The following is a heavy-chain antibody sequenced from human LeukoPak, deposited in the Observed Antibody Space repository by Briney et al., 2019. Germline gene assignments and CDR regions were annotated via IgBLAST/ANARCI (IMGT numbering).Heavy chain of an antibody. Sequence: PSETLSHTCIVSGGSINNYYWSWIRQSPGKGLEWIGYIYSSGGTNYNPSLQSRVFISIDTSKNQFSLKLSSVTAADTAVYYCARVDCSGGSCYFDYWGQGTLVTVSS. V-gene: IGHV4-59*01. D-gene: IGHD2-15*01. CDR1: GGSINNYY. CDR2: IYSSGGT. CDR3: ARVDCSGGSCYFDY. J-gene: IGHJ4*02.